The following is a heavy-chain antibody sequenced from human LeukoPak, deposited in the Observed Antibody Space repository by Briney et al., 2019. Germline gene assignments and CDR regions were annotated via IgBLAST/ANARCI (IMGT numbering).Heavy chain of an antibody. CDR1: GYSISSGYY. J-gene: IGHJ4*02. CDR2: IYHSGST. D-gene: IGHD6-19*01. CDR3: ARGRLARSPYFDY. V-gene: IGHV4-38-2*02. Sequence: SETLSLTCTVSGYSISSGYYWGWIRQPPGKGLEWIGSIYHSGSTYYNPSLKSRVTISVDTSKNQLSLKLSSVTAADTAVYYCARGRLARSPYFDYWGQGTLVTVSS.